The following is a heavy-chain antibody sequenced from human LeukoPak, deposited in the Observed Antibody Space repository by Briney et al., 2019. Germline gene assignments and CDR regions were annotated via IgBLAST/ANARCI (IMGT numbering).Heavy chain of an antibody. CDR2: IIPIFGTA. J-gene: IGHJ4*02. V-gene: IGHV1-69*13. CDR3: ARAMNILSQQLPLDY. D-gene: IGHD6-13*01. Sequence: APVKVSCKASGGTFSSYAISWVRQAPGQGLEWMGGIIPIFGTANYAQKFQGRVTITADESTSTAYMELSSLRSEDTAVYYCARAMNILSQQLPLDYWGQGTLVTVSS. CDR1: GGTFSSYA.